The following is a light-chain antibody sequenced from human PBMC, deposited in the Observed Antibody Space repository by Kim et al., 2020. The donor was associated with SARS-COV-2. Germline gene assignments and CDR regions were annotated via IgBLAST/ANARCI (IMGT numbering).Light chain of an antibody. CDR1: KLGDKY. V-gene: IGLV3-1*01. CDR2: QDS. J-gene: IGLJ2*01. CDR3: QAWDSSTVV. Sequence: VAPGQTASITCSGDKLGDKYACWYQQKPRQSPVLVIYQDSKRPSGIPERFSGSNSGNTATLTISGTQAMDEADYYCQAWDSSTVVFGGGTQLTVL.